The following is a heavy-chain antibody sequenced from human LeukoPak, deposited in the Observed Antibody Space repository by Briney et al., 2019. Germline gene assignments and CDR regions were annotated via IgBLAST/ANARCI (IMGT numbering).Heavy chain of an antibody. Sequence: SETLSLTCTVSGGSISSSSYYWGWIRQPPGKGLEWIGSIYYSGSTYYNPSLKSRVTISVDTSKNQFSLKLSSVTAADTAVYYCARHLKKFGSSGWYGPYPNWFDPWGQGTLVTVSS. CDR1: GGSISSSSYY. J-gene: IGHJ5*02. CDR2: IYYSGST. V-gene: IGHV4-39*01. D-gene: IGHD6-19*01. CDR3: ARHLKKFGSSGWYGPYPNWFDP.